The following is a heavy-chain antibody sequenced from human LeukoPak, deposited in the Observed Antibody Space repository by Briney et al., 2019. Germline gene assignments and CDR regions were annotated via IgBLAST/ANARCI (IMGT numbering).Heavy chain of an antibody. V-gene: IGHV6-1*01. J-gene: IGHJ4*02. D-gene: IGHD6-13*01. CDR1: GDSVSSNSAA. CDR3: ARGGGGSSWYSVGTSFFDY. Sequence: SQTLSLTCAISGDSVSSNSAAWNWISQSPSRGLEWLGRTYYRSRWYNDYAVSVKSRITINPDTSKDQFSLQLNSVTPEDTAVYYCARGGGGSSWYSVGTSFFDYWGQGTLVTVSS. CDR2: TYYRSRWYN.